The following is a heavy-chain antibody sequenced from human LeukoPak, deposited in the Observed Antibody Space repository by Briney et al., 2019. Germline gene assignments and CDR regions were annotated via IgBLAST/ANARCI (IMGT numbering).Heavy chain of an antibody. J-gene: IGHJ6*03. D-gene: IGHD2-15*01. CDR3: ARHLGGGSTTSPLGYYMDV. CDR2: IYPGDSDT. Sequence: NLGESLKISCKGSGYSFTSYWIGWVRQMPGKGLEWMGIIYPGDSDTRYSPSFQGQVTISADKSISTAYLQWSSLKASDTAMYYCARHLGGGSTTSPLGYYMDVWGKGTTVTVSS. V-gene: IGHV5-51*01. CDR1: GYSFTSYW.